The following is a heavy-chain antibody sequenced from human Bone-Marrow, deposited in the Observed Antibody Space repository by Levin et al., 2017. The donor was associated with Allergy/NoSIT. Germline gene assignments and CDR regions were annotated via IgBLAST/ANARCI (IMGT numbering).Heavy chain of an antibody. V-gene: IGHV3-23*01. Sequence: PGGSLRLSCAASGFTFSSYAMSWVRQAPGKGLEWVSAISGSGGSTYYADSVKGRFTISRDNSKNTLYLQMNSLRAEDTAVYYCAKDPRSRRDGYNYGPDYWGQGTLVTVSS. D-gene: IGHD5-24*01. CDR2: ISGSGGST. CDR1: GFTFSSYA. J-gene: IGHJ4*02. CDR3: AKDPRSRRDGYNYGPDY.